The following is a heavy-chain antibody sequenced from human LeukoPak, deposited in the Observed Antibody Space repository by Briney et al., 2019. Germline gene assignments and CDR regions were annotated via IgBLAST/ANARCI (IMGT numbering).Heavy chain of an antibody. CDR2: ISSSSSYI. CDR3: ASHYYGSSGHLFDY. J-gene: IGHJ4*02. D-gene: IGHD3-22*01. CDR1: GFTFSSYS. Sequence: GGSLRLSCAVSGFTFSSYSMNWVRQAPGKGLEWVSSISSSSSYIYYADSVKGRFTISRDNAKNSLYLQMNSLRAEDTAVYYCASHYYGSSGHLFDYWGQGTLVTVSS. V-gene: IGHV3-21*01.